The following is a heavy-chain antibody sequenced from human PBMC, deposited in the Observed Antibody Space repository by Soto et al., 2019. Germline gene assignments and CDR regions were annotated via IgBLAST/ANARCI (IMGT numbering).Heavy chain of an antibody. CDR1: GYKFTAYW. CDR2: IYPGDSET. V-gene: IGHV5-51*01. J-gene: IGHJ2*01. Sequence: GESLQISCEASGYKFTAYWIGWVRQTPGKGLEWMGIIYPGDSETRYSPSFQGQVTISVDKSNSTAYLQWNSLEASDTATYYCARHIFVALAGTRWHFDFWGRRTLVTVSS. CDR3: ARHIFVALAGTRWHFDF. D-gene: IGHD6-19*01.